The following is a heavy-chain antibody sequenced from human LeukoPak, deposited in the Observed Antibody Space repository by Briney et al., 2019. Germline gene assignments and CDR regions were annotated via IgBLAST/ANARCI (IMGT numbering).Heavy chain of an antibody. V-gene: IGHV3-33*01. CDR1: GFTFSSYG. CDR3: ARDSGDIVVVPAAILADNYFDY. J-gene: IGHJ4*02. D-gene: IGHD2-2*02. Sequence: GGSLRLSCAASGFTFSSYGMHWVRQAPGKGLGWGAVIWYDGSNKYYADSVKGRFTISRDNSKNTLYLQMNSLRAEDTAVYYCARDSGDIVVVPAAILADNYFDYWGQGTLVTVSS. CDR2: IWYDGSNK.